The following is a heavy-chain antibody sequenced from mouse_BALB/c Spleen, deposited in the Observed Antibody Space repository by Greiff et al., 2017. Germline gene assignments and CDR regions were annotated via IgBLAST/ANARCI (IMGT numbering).Heavy chain of an antibody. CDR2: ISSGGSYT. V-gene: IGHV5-9-4*01. CDR3: ARDQDYGNPFAY. D-gene: IGHD1-1*01. J-gene: IGHJ3*01. CDR1: GFTFSSYA. Sequence: EVQGVESGGGLVKPGGSLKLSCAASGFTFSSYAMSWVRQSPEKRLEWVAEISSGGSYTYYPDTVTGRFTISRDNAKNTLYLEMSSLRSEDTAMYYCARDQDYGNPFAYWGQGTLVTVSA.